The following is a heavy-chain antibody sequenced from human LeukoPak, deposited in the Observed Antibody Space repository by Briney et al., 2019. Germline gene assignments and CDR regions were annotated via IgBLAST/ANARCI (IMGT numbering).Heavy chain of an antibody. CDR2: TNSGGTST. CDR3: AKDHRPMVRGGGNAFDY. D-gene: IGHD3-10*01. J-gene: IGHJ4*02. Sequence: GGSLRLSCATSGFPFSDFSMSWVRQAPGKGLEWISTTNSGGTSTYYAESVKGRFTISRDNSKNTLYLQMSSLRVEDTAVYYCAKDHRPMVRGGGNAFDYWGQGTLVTVSS. CDR1: GFPFSDFS. V-gene: IGHV3-23*01.